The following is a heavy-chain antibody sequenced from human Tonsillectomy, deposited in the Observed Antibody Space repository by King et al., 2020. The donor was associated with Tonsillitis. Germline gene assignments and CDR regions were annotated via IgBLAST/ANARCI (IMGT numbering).Heavy chain of an antibody. J-gene: IGHJ4*02. Sequence: VQLVESGGGVVQPGRSLRLSCTASGFIFSHYDMHWVRQTPGRGLEWVAVVAYDGSDKSYTDSVRGRFTISRDHSKNTLFLQMNSLRPEDTAVYYCAKRRLNSRAHGEFDYWGQGTLVTVSS. D-gene: IGHD4/OR15-4a*01. CDR2: VAYDGSDK. V-gene: IGHV3-30*18. CDR3: AKRRLNSRAHGEFDY. CDR1: GFIFSHYD.